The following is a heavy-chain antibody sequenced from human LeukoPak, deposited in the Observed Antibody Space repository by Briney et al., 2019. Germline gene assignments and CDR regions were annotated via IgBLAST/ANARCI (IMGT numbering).Heavy chain of an antibody. J-gene: IGHJ3*02. CDR2: IYYSGST. Sequence: SETLSLTCTVSGGSISSSSYYWGWTRQPPGKGLEWIGSIYYSGSTYYNPSLKSRVTISVDTSKNQFSLKLNSVTAADTAVYYCARLEDYDFWSGYLGAFDIWGQGTMVTVSS. CDR1: GGSISSSSYY. V-gene: IGHV4-39*01. D-gene: IGHD3-3*01. CDR3: ARLEDYDFWSGYLGAFDI.